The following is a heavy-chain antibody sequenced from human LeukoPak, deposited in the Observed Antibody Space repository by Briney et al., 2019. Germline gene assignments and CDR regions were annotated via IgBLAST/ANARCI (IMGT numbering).Heavy chain of an antibody. CDR1: GFTFSNYA. J-gene: IGHJ4*02. Sequence: GRSLRLSCAASGFTFSNYAMHWVRQAPGKGLEWVAIISYDGNDKYYTDSVKGRFTISRDKSKNTLYLQMNSRRAEDTAVYYCARDRDTAMGLWGQGALVTVSS. CDR3: ARDRDTAMGL. D-gene: IGHD5-18*01. V-gene: IGHV3-30-3*01. CDR2: ISYDGNDK.